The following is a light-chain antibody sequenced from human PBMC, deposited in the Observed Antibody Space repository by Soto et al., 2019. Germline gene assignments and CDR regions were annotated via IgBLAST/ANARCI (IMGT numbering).Light chain of an antibody. V-gene: IGLV2-14*01. J-gene: IGLJ1*01. CDR1: SSDVGGYNF. CDR3: SSFTRSRAYV. Sequence: QSALTQPASVSGSPGQSITISCTGTSSDVGGYNFVSWYQQQSGKAPKLMIHEVSNRPSGVSNRFSGSKSGNTASLTISGLQAKDEADYYCSSFTRSRAYVFGIGTKVTVL. CDR2: EVS.